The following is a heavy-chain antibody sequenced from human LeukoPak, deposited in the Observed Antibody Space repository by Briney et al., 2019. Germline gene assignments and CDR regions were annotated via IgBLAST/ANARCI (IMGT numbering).Heavy chain of an antibody. CDR2: IKSKTDGGTT. CDR3: TTVGYIVVVTALDY. CDR1: GFTCSNAW. Sequence: GGSLRLSCAASGFTCSNAWMSWVRQAPGKGLEWVVLIKSKTDGGTTDDAAPVKGRFTISRDDSENTLYLQMHSLKTEDTAVYYCTTVGYIVVVTALDYWGQGTLVTVSS. J-gene: IGHJ4*02. V-gene: IGHV3-15*01. D-gene: IGHD2-21*02.